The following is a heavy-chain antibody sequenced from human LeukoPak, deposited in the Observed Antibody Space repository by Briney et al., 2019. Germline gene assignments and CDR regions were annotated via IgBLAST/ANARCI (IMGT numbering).Heavy chain of an antibody. D-gene: IGHD2-2*01. CDR1: GESFSGYY. V-gene: IGHV4-34*01. Sequence: SETLSLTCTVYGESFSGYYWRWIRQPPGKGLEWIGEINHSGSTHYNPSLKSRVTISLDTSKNQFSLKLSSVTAADTAVYYCASTERCSTTCPLDYWGQGTLVTVSS. J-gene: IGHJ4*02. CDR3: ASTERCSTTCPLDY. CDR2: INHSGST.